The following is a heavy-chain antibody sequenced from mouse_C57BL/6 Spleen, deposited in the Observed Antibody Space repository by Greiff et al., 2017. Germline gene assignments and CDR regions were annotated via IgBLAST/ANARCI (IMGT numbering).Heavy chain of an antibody. J-gene: IGHJ3*01. CDR1: GYTFTSYW. CDR2: IYPSDSET. CDR3: ARGRLGSSGWFAY. Sequence: VQLQQPGAELVRPGSSVKLSCKASGYTFTSYWMDWVKQRPGQGLEWIGNIYPSDSETHYNQKFKDKATLTVDKSSITAYMQLSSLTSEDAAVYYCARGRLGSSGWFAYWGQGTLVTVSA. V-gene: IGHV1-61*01. D-gene: IGHD1-1*01.